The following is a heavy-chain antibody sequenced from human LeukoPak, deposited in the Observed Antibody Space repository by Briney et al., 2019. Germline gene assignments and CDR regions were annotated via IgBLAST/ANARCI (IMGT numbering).Heavy chain of an antibody. CDR3: ARQDTGFTRPLDI. J-gene: IGHJ3*02. Sequence: GQSLKISCEGSGYSFTSNWIGWVRQMPGKGLEWMGIIHPGDSDTRYSPSFQGQVTISADRSISTAYLQWSSLKASDTAMYFCARQDTGFTRPLDIWGQGTMVTVSS. CDR1: GYSFTSNW. D-gene: IGHD2-2*01. V-gene: IGHV5-51*01. CDR2: IHPGDSDT.